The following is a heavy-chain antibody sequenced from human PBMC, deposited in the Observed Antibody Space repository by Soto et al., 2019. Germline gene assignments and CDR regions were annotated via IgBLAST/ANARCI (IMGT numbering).Heavy chain of an antibody. CDR3: ARGSGGHNYYYGMDV. CDR1: GFTFSTYW. Sequence: EVQLVESGGGLVQPGGSLRLSCTASGFTFSTYWMSWVRQAPGMGLEWVANIGEDGSEKYYVDSVKGRFTISRDNAKNSLYLQMNSLRADVTAVYYCARGSGGHNYYYGMDVWGQVTTVTVSS. J-gene: IGHJ6*02. V-gene: IGHV3-7*03. D-gene: IGHD2-15*01. CDR2: IGEDGSEK.